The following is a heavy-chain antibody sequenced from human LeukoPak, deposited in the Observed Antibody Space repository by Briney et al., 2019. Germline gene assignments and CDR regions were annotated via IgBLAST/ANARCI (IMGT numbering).Heavy chain of an antibody. CDR1: GVSISSYY. V-gene: IGHV4-59*01. Sequence: SETLSLTCTVSGVSISSYYWSWLRQPPGKGLEWIGYIYYSGSTNYNPSLKSRVTISVDTSKNQFSLKLSSVTAADTAVYYCARDVYGDYDWFDPWGQGTLVTVSS. J-gene: IGHJ5*02. CDR3: ARDVYGDYDWFDP. D-gene: IGHD4-17*01. CDR2: IYYSGST.